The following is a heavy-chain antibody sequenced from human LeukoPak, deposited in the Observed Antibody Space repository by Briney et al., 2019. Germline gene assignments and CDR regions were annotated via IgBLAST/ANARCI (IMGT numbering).Heavy chain of an antibody. V-gene: IGHV3-53*01. J-gene: IGHJ4*02. CDR3: AKDQGIAAAGFFDY. CDR1: GFTVSTTY. CDR2: LYNDGRT. Sequence: GGSLRLSCAASGFTVSTTYMTWVRQAPGKGLEWVSILYNDGRTYYAHSVKGRSTISRDNSKNTLYLQMNSLRAEDTAVYYCAKDQGIAAAGFFDYWGQGTLVTVSS. D-gene: IGHD6-13*01.